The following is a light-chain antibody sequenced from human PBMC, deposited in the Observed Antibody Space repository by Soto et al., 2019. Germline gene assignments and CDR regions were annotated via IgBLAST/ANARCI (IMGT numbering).Light chain of an antibody. V-gene: IGKV3-20*01. CDR2: GAS. CDR1: QSVSSSY. Sequence: EIVLTQSPGTLSLSPGERATLSCRASQSVSSSYIAWFQLKPGRAPRLLIYGASSRATGIPDRFSGSGSGTEFTLTISRLEPEDFAVYDCQQYGSPPYAFGQGSKLEIK. CDR3: QQYGSPPYA. J-gene: IGKJ2*01.